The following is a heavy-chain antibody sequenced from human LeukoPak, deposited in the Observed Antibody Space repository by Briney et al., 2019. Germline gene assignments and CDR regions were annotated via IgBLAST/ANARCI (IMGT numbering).Heavy chain of an antibody. J-gene: IGHJ3*02. V-gene: IGHV4-59*01. CDR1: GGSISSYY. Sequence: KASETLSLTCTVSGGSISSYYWSWIRQPPGKGLEWIGYIYYSGSTNYNPSFKSRVTISVDTSKNQFSLKLSSVTAADTAVYYCARGRGYAFDIWGQGTMVTVSS. CDR3: ARGRGYAFDI. CDR2: IYYSGST. D-gene: IGHD1-26*01.